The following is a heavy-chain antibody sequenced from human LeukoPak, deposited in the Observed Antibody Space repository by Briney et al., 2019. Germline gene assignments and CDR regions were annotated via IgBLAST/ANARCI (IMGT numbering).Heavy chain of an antibody. CDR2: ISSSGTYI. Sequence: GGSLRLSCAASGFTFSTYTMNWVRQAPGKGLEWVSSISSSGTYIYFADSVKGRFTISRDNAKNSLYLQMNSLRAEDTAVYYFAGGALYCSSTSCYPDCWGQGALVTVSS. V-gene: IGHV3-21*01. CDR3: AGGALYCSSTSCYPDC. D-gene: IGHD2-2*01. CDR1: GFTFSTYT. J-gene: IGHJ4*02.